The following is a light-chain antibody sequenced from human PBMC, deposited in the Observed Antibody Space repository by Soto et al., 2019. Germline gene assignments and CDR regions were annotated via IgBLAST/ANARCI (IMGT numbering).Light chain of an antibody. CDR2: GAS. V-gene: IGKV3-20*01. Sequence: EIVLTQSPGTLSLSPGERATLSCRASQSITSNFLAWYQQKPGQAPRLLIYGASTRAAGVPDRFSGSGSGPDFTLTITRREHEDFAVYYCQQYGRSPLMYTFGQGTQLGVK. CDR3: QQYGRSPLMYT. CDR1: QSITSNF. J-gene: IGKJ2*01.